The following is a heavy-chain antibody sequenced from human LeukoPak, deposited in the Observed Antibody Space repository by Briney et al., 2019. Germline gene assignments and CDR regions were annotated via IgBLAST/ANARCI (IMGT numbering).Heavy chain of an antibody. CDR3: AKDQYSGYDYVFDY. J-gene: IGHJ4*02. D-gene: IGHD5-12*01. CDR1: GFTFNNYI. Sequence: GGSLRLSCAASGFTFNNYIMNWVRQAPGKGLEWVSSISSSSDYIYYADSVKGRFTISRDNSKNTLYLQMNSLRAEDTAVYYCAKDQYSGYDYVFDYWGQGTLVTVSS. V-gene: IGHV3-21*04. CDR2: ISSSSDYI.